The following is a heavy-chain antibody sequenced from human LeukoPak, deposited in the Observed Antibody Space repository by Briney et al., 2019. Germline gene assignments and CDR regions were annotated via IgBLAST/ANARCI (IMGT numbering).Heavy chain of an antibody. CDR3: ARAGCSGGSCYSSSPDYFDY. CDR1: GGSISSSSYH. CDR2: IYYSGST. Sequence: SETLSLTCTVSGGSISSSSYHWGWIRQPPGKGLEWIGSIYYSGSTYYNPSLKSRVTISVDTSKNQFSLKLSSVTAADTAVYYCARAGCSGGSCYSSSPDYFDYWGQGTLVAVSS. D-gene: IGHD2-15*01. J-gene: IGHJ4*02. V-gene: IGHV4-39*07.